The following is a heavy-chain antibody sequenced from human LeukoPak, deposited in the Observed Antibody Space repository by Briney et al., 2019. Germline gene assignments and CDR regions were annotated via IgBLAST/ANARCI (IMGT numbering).Heavy chain of an antibody. V-gene: IGHV3-23*01. CDR3: AKIPYSSGWVQNWFDP. CDR1: GFTFSTYA. J-gene: IGHJ5*02. D-gene: IGHD6-19*01. Sequence: PGGSLRLSCAASGFTFSTYAMSWVRQAPGKGLEWVSAISGSGGNTYYADSVKGRFTISRDNSKNTLYLQMNSLRAEDTAVYYCAKIPYSSGWVQNWFDPWGQGTLVTVSS. CDR2: ISGSGGNT.